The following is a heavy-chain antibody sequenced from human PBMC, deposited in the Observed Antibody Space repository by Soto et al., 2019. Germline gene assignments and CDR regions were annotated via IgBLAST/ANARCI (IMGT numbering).Heavy chain of an antibody. D-gene: IGHD6-19*01. CDR2: IKSKTDGGTT. CDR3: TTVHSSGWYWYFDL. J-gene: IGHJ2*01. CDR1: GFTFSNAW. Sequence: GGSLRLSCAASGFTFSNAWMSWVRQAPGKGLEWVGRIKSKTDGGTTDYAAPVKGRFTISRDDSKNTLYLQMNSLKTEDTAVYYCTTVHSSGWYWYFDLWGHGTLVTVSS. V-gene: IGHV3-15*01.